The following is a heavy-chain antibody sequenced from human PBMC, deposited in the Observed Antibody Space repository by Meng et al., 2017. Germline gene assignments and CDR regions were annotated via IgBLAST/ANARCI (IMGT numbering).Heavy chain of an antibody. CDR1: GYTFTSYD. V-gene: IGHV1-69*06. CDR2: IIPIFGTA. CDR3: ASTYYYDSSGYGGFGY. J-gene: IGHJ4*02. Sequence: VQLAPSGAEVEEPGAIVKVSCKASGYTFTSYDINWVRQAIGQGLEWMGGIIPIFGTANYAQKFQGRVTITADKSTSTAYMELSSLRSEDTAVYYCASTYYYDSSGYGGFGYWGQGTLVTVSS. D-gene: IGHD3-22*01.